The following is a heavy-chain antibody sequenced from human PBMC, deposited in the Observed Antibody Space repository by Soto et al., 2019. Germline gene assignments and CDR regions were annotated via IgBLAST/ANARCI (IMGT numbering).Heavy chain of an antibody. V-gene: IGHV1-69*16. CDR2: IVPMHRTA. CDR3: ARDCGNTDCFDMDV. Sequence: QVRLVQSGAEVKKPGSSVKVSCEASGGTFSSYTFSWVRQAPGHGLEWMGGIVPMHRTANYAQKFQGRVSISPDESTNTVHMELSSLRPDDTAVYYCARDCGNTDCFDMDVWGQGTTVIVSS. J-gene: IGHJ6*02. CDR1: GGTFSSYT. D-gene: IGHD3-9*01.